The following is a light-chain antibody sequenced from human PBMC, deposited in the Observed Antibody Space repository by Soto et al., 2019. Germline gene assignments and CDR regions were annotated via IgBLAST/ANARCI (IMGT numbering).Light chain of an antibody. CDR2: GTS. J-gene: IGKJ1*01. Sequence: EIVLTQSPGTLSLSPVESATLSCRASQSVSSNSLAWYRRNPGQPPSLLIYGTSTSATGIPRRFSSSGSGKVFTIIISRLEPEDFAVYYCQQYGGSNPTCGQGTNADVK. V-gene: IGKV3-20*01. CDR3: QQYGGSNPT. CDR1: QSVSSNS.